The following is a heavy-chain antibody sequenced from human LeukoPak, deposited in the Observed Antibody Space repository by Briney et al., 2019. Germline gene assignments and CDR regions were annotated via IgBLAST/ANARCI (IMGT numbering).Heavy chain of an antibody. CDR1: GGSISSYY. D-gene: IGHD4-17*01. V-gene: IGHV4-59*08. CDR3: ARGDYGDYEDY. J-gene: IGHJ4*02. Sequence: SETLSLTCTVSGGSISSYYWSWIRQPPGKGLEWIGYIYYSGSTNYNPSLKSRVTISVDTSKNQFSLKLSSVTAADTAVYYCARGDYGDYEDYWGQGTLVTVSS. CDR2: IYYSGST.